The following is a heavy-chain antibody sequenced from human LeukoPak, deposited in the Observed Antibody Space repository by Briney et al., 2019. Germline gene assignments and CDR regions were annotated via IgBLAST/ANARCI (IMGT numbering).Heavy chain of an antibody. V-gene: IGHV3-43*02. D-gene: IGHD3-10*01. CDR3: AKGHGSRTGDFEY. CDR1: GFTFDGYA. CDR2: ISGDSDYT. Sequence: SGGSLRLSCAASGFTFDGYARHWVRQAPGMGLEWVSLISGDSDYTYYADSVKGRFTISRDNSKNSLYLQMNTLRTEDNALYYCAKGHGSRTGDFEYWGQGTLVTVSS. J-gene: IGHJ4*02.